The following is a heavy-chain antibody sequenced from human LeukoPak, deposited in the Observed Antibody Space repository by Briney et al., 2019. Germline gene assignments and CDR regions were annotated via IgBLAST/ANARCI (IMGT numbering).Heavy chain of an antibody. V-gene: IGHV1-24*01. Sequence: ASVKVSCKVSGYTLTELSMHWVRQAPGKGLEWMGGFDPEDGETIYAQKFQGRVTMTEDTSTDTAYMELSSLRSEDTAVYYCATSSSYYYDSSGYEYWGQGTLVTVSS. CDR1: GYTLTELS. D-gene: IGHD3-22*01. J-gene: IGHJ4*02. CDR2: FDPEDGET. CDR3: ATSSSYYYDSSGYEY.